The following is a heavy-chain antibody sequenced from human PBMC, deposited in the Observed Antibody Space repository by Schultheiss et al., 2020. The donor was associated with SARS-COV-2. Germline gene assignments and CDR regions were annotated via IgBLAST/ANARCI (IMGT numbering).Heavy chain of an antibody. J-gene: IGHJ4*02. Sequence: ASVKVSCKASGYTFTSYGISWVRQATGQGLEWMGWMNPNSGNTGYAQRFQGRVTMTRDTSISTAYMELSRLRSDDTAVYYCARLYSSTTDYWGQGTLVTVSS. CDR2: MNPNSGNT. D-gene: IGHD6-13*01. CDR1: GYTFTSYG. V-gene: IGHV1-8*02. CDR3: ARLYSSTTDY.